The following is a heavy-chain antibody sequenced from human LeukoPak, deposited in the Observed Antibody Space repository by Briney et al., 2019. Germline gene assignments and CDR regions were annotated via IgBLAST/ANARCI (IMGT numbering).Heavy chain of an antibody. D-gene: IGHD2-2*01. CDR1: GFTFSSYG. J-gene: IGHJ4*02. CDR3: ARDNDIVVVPAAFYFDY. CDR2: IRYDGSNK. Sequence: GGSLRLSCAASGFTFSSYGMHWVRQAPGKGLEWVAFIRYDGSNKYYADSVKGRFTISRDNSKNTLYLQMNSLRAEDTAVYYCARDNDIVVVPAAFYFDYWGQGTLVTVSS. V-gene: IGHV3-30*02.